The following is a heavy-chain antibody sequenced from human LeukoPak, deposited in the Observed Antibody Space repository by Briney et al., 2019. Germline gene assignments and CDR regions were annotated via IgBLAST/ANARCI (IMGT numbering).Heavy chain of an antibody. J-gene: IGHJ6*03. Sequence: GESLKISCKGSGYSFTSYWIGWVRQMPGKGLEWMGIIYPDDSDTRYSPSFEGQVIISVDKSINTAYLQWSSLKASGTATYYCARHGHCTNGVCYSNYYYYMDVWGKGTTVTVSS. CDR1: GYSFTSYW. CDR3: ARHGHCTNGVCYSNYYYYMDV. D-gene: IGHD2-8*01. CDR2: IYPDDSDT. V-gene: IGHV5-51*01.